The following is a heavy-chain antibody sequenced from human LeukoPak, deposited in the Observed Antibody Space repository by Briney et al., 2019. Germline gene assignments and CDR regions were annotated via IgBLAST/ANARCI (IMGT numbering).Heavy chain of an antibody. V-gene: IGHV4-39*01. J-gene: IGHJ5*02. D-gene: IGHD3-10*01. CDR3: ARRAYYYGSGSYYWFDP. CDR1: GGSISSSSYY. CDR2: IHYSGST. Sequence: PSETLSLTCTVSGGSISSSSYYWGWIRQPPGKGLEWIGSIHYSGSTYYNPSLKSRVTISVDTSKNQFSLKLSSVTAADTAVYYCARRAYYYGSGSYYWFDPWGQGTLVTVSS.